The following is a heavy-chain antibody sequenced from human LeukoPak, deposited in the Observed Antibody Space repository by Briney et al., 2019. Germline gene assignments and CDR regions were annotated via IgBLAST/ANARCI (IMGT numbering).Heavy chain of an antibody. CDR1: GFTFRKHY. V-gene: IGHV3-11*01. J-gene: IGHJ4*02. CDR3: AKDPDSSGYYSTFDY. CDR2: IGVSGSTR. Sequence: GGSPRLSCAASGFTFRKHYMSWIRQAPGRGPEWVAYIGVSGSTRYYRDSVNGRFTISRDNAKNSLHLQMNSLRAEDTAVYYCAKDPDSSGYYSTFDYWGQGTLVTVSS. D-gene: IGHD3-22*01.